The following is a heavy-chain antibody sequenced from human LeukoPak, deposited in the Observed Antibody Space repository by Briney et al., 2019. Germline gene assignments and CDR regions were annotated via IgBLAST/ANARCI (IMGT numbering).Heavy chain of an antibody. Sequence: SETLSLTCTVSGGSISSYYWSWIRQPPGKGLEWIGYIYYSGSTNYNPSLKSRVTISVDTSKNQFSLKLSSVTAADTAVYYCARASPKYYYGSGSHIDYWGQGTLVTVSS. CDR3: ARASPKYYYGSGSHIDY. CDR2: IYYSGST. V-gene: IGHV4-59*01. J-gene: IGHJ4*02. CDR1: GGSISSYY. D-gene: IGHD3-10*01.